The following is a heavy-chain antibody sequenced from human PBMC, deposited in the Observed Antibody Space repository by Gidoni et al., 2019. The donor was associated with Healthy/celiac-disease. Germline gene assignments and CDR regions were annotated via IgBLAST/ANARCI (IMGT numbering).Heavy chain of an antibody. J-gene: IGHJ5*02. D-gene: IGHD6-13*01. CDR2: SNHSGST. CDR3: ARTRQLDDWFDP. CDR1: RGYFSGYY. V-gene: IGHV4-34*01. Sequence: QVQLQHWCAGLLTPSELLSLTCAVYRGYFSGYYWSWFRQPPGKGLERIGESNHSGSTHYNPYLKSRVTRSGDTCKNQFSLKLSCVTAADPAGYYCARTRQLDDWFDPWGQGTLVTVSS.